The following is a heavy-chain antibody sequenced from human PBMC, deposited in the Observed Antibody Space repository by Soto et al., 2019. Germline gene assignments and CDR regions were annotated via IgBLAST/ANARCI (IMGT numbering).Heavy chain of an antibody. Sequence: QPGGSLRLSCAASGFTFTSYGMHWVRQAPGKGLEWVAVISDDGSNKYYADSVKGRFTISRDSSKNTLYLQMNSLSTEDTAVYYCARPRGPYYYYYGMDVWGQGTTVTVSS. CDR3: ARPRGPYYYYYGMDV. CDR2: ISDDGSNK. J-gene: IGHJ6*02. V-gene: IGHV3-30*03. D-gene: IGHD3-16*01. CDR1: GFTFTSYG.